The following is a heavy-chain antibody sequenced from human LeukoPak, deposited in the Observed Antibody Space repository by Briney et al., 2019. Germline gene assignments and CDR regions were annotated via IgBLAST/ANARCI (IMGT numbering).Heavy chain of an antibody. D-gene: IGHD1-26*01. V-gene: IGHV3-21*01. J-gene: IGHJ4*02. CDR3: ASLTDIEAGAVRY. CDR2: ISSGDSYI. Sequence: GGSLRLSCAASGFTFSSYSMNWVRQAPGKGLEWVSSISSGDSYIYYADSVKGRFTISRDNAKNSLYLQMNSLRAEDTAVYYCASLTDIEAGAVRYWGQGTLVTVSS. CDR1: GFTFSSYS.